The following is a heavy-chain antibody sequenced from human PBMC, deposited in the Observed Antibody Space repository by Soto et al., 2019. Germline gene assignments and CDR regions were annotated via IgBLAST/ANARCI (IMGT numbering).Heavy chain of an antibody. J-gene: IGHJ4*02. CDR2: IYSGGST. CDR3: ARVEELSYFDY. V-gene: IGHV3-53*01. Sequence: GGSLRLSCAASGFTVSSNYMSWVRQAPGKGLEWVSVIYSGGSTYYADSVKGRFTISRDNSKNTLYLQMNSLRAEDTAVYYCARVEELSYFDYWGQGTLVTVSS. D-gene: IGHD1-26*01. CDR1: GFTVSSNY.